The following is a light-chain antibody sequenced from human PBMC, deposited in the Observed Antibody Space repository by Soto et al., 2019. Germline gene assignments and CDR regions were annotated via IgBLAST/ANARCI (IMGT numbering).Light chain of an antibody. Sequence: DIMMTQSPDSLAVSLGERATINCKSSQSVLYSSNNKNYLAWYQQKPGQPPKLLIYWASTRESGVPDRFSGSGSGTDFTLTISSLQAEDVAVYYCQQYYSTPRALTFGGGTKVEIK. CDR3: QQYYSTPRALT. CDR1: QSVLYSSNNKNY. J-gene: IGKJ4*01. CDR2: WAS. V-gene: IGKV4-1*01.